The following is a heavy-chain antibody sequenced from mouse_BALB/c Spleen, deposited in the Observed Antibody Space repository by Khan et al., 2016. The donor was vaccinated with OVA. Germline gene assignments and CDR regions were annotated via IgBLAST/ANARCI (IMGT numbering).Heavy chain of an antibody. CDR3: ARDGSRDNYAMDY. D-gene: IGHD2-3*01. CDR1: GYSITSDYA. CDR2: ITYSGST. J-gene: IGHJ4*01. V-gene: IGHV3-2*02. Sequence: VQLKESGPGLVNPSQSLSLTCTVTGYSITSDYAWNWIRQFPGNKLEWMGYITYSGSTNYNPALKSRISITRDTSNNPFFLQLNSVTTEDTATYDGARDGSRDNYAMDYWGQGTSVTVSS.